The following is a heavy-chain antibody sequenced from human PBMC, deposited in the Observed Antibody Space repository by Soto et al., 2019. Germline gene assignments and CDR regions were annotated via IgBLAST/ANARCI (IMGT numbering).Heavy chain of an antibody. Sequence: QVQLVQSGAEVKKPGSSVKVSCKASGGTFSSYAISWVRQAPGQGLEWMGGIIPIFGTANYAQKFQGRVTITADKSTSTAYMELSSMRSEDTAVYYCAREGVYGGNSGYDAFDIWGQGTMVTVSS. V-gene: IGHV1-69*06. CDR2: IIPIFGTA. CDR3: AREGVYGGNSGYDAFDI. J-gene: IGHJ3*02. D-gene: IGHD2-21*02. CDR1: GGTFSSYA.